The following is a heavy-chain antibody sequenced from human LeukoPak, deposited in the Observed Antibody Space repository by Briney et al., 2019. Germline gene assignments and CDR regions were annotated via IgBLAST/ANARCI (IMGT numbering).Heavy chain of an antibody. CDR2: ISSSSSYI. D-gene: IGHD1-14*01. J-gene: IGHJ6*03. V-gene: IGHV3-21*01. CDR3: ARDGAGGITTNYMDV. CDR1: GFTFSSYS. Sequence: GGSLRLSCEASGFTFSSYSMNWVRQAPGKGLEWVSSISSSSSYIYYADSVKGRFTISRDNAKNSLYLQMNSLRAEDTAVYYCARDGAGGITTNYMDVWGKGTTVTVSS.